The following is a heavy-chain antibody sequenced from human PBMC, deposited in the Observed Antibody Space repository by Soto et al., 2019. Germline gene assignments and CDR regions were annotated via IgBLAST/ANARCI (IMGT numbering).Heavy chain of an antibody. V-gene: IGHV1-69*06. CDR1: GGTFSSYA. D-gene: IGHD5-12*01. J-gene: IGHJ4*02. Sequence: ASVKVSCTASGGTFSSYAISWVRQAPGQGLEWMGGIIPIFGTANYAQKFQGRVTITADKSTSTAYMELSSLRSEDTAVHYCARGHSGYDHSSNFDYWGQGTLVTVSS. CDR2: IIPIFGTA. CDR3: ARGHSGYDHSSNFDY.